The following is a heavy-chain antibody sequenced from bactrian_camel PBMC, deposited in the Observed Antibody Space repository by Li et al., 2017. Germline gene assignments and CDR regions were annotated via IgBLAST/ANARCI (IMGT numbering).Heavy chain of an antibody. CDR3: TKDRGRAVPAGSFDY. J-gene: IGHJ6*01. D-gene: IGHD6*01. Sequence: QVQLVESGGGSVQAGGSLRLSCEGSGGTYSTYRSYCMGWFRQAPGKEREGVAAIDSDGTTRYADSVKGRFTISRDNAKNTVYLQLNSLKTEDTAMYYCTKDRGRAVPAGSFDYWAQGTQVTVS. CDR1: GGTYSTYRSYC. CDR2: IDSDGTT. V-gene: IGHV3S53*01.